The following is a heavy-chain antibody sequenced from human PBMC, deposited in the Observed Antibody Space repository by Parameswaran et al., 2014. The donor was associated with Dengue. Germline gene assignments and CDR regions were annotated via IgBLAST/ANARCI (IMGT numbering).Heavy chain of an antibody. CDR2: IYYSGST. D-gene: IGHD2-15*01. V-gene: IGHV4-39*01. Sequence: WIRQPPGKGLEWIGSIYYSGSTYYNPSLKSRVTISVDTSKNQFSLKLNSVTAADTAVYFCARHDCSGGSCFSSFDYWGQGTLVTVSS. J-gene: IGHJ4*02. CDR3: ARHDCSGGSCFSSFDY.